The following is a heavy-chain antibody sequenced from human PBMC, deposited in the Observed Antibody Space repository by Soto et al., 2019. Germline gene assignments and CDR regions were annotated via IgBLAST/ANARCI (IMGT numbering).Heavy chain of an antibody. CDR2: AKIKAHYYDK. J-gene: IGHJ2*01. CDR1: GFTFSDHY. Sequence: EVQLVESGGGLVQPGGSLRLSCAASGFTFSDHYMDWVRQAPGKGLEWVGRAKIKAHYYDKQYAASVAGRFTVSRDDSDHTFYLQMKSLKTDYTAVYYCVSPRVAGTRQYRYFDFWGRGTLVTVSS. D-gene: IGHD6-19*01. CDR3: VSPRVAGTRQYRYFDF. V-gene: IGHV3-72*01.